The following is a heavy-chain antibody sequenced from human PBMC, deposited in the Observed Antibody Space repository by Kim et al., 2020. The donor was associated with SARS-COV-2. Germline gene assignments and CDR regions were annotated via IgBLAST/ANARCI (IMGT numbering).Heavy chain of an antibody. V-gene: IGHV3-30-3*01. D-gene: IGHD3-16*01. CDR2: ISYDGSNK. J-gene: IGHJ4*02. Sequence: GGSLRLSCAASGFTFSSYAMHWVRQAPGKGLEWVAVISYDGSNKYYADSVKGRFTISRDNSKNTLYLQMNSLRAEDTAVYYCARDDYLFWGQGTLVTVSS. CDR1: GFTFSSYA. CDR3: ARDDYLF.